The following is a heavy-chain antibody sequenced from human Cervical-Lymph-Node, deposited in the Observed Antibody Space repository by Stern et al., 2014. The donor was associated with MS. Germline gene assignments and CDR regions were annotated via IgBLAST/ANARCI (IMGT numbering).Heavy chain of an antibody. Sequence: QVQLQESGPGLVKPSETLSLTCTVSGGSISRYFWSWIRQPPGKGLEWIGFIYDTGSTHDNPSLRSRLTISIDTSKTQFSLRLTSVTAADTAMYYCARGDSSGNYRLFDTWGQGTLVTVSS. J-gene: IGHJ4*02. V-gene: IGHV4-59*01. CDR2: IYDTGST. CDR1: GGSISRYF. CDR3: ARGDSSGNYRLFDT. D-gene: IGHD3-22*01.